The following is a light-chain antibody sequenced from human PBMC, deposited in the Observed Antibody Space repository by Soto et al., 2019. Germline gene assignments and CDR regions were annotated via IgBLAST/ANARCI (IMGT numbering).Light chain of an antibody. CDR3: SSYTSSSLVV. V-gene: IGLV2-14*01. J-gene: IGLJ2*01. CDR2: DVS. CDR1: SSDVGGYNY. Sequence: QSALTQPASVSGSPGQSITISCTGTSSDVGGYNYVSWYQQHPGKAPELMIYDVSNRPSGVSNRFSGSKSGNTASLTISGLQAEDEADYYRSSYTSSSLVVFGGGTKLTVL.